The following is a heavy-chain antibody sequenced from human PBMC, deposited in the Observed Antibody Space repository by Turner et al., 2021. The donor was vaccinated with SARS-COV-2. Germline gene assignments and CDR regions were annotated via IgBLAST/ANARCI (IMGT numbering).Heavy chain of an antibody. Sequence: QVQLVQSGAEVKKPGASVKVSCKVSGYTLTELSMHWVRQAPGKGLEWMGGFDPEDGKTIYAQNLQGRVTMTEDTSTDTAYMELRSLRSEDTAVYYCATHYDIVKPYYAPRGYSGMDVWGQGTAVTVSS. J-gene: IGHJ6*02. CDR1: GYTLTELS. CDR2: FDPEDGKT. D-gene: IGHD3-9*01. CDR3: ATHYDIVKPYYAPRGYSGMDV. V-gene: IGHV1-24*01.